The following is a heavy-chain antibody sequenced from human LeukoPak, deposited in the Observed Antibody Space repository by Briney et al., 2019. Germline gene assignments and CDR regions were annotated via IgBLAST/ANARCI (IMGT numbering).Heavy chain of an antibody. CDR2: ISAYNGNT. CDR1: GYTFTSYG. J-gene: IGHJ4*02. V-gene: IGHV1-18*01. D-gene: IGHD3-16*01. Sequence: ASVKVSCKASGYTFTSYGIRWVRQAPGQGLEWMGWISAYNGNTNYAQKLQGRVTMTTDTSTSTAHMELRSLRSDDTAVYYCATPGEAGPIGYWRQGTLVTVSS. CDR3: ATPGEAGPIGY.